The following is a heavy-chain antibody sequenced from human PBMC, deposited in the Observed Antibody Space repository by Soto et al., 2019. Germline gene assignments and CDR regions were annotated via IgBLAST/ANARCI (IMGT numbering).Heavy chain of an antibody. CDR2: ISYDGSNK. CDR3: APWFGAFDY. Sequence: QVQLVESGGGVVQPGRSPRLSCAASGFTFSSYGMHWVRQAPGKGLEWVAVISYDGSNKYYADSVKGRFTIARDNSKNTLYLQMSSLRAEDTAVYYCAPWFGAFDYWGQGTLVTVSS. V-gene: IGHV3-30*03. CDR1: GFTFSSYG. D-gene: IGHD3-10*01. J-gene: IGHJ4*02.